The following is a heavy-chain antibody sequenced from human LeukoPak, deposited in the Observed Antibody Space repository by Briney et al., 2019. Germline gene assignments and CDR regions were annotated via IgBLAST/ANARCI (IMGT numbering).Heavy chain of an antibody. D-gene: IGHD3-10*01. CDR2: INWNAGGT. CDR3: ARGNYYGSGSLDY. CDR1: GFNFDDYG. V-gene: IGHV3-20*01. J-gene: IGHJ4*02. Sequence: PGGSLRLSCEASGFNFDDYGMIWVRQAPGKGLEWVSGINWNAGGTGYADSVKGRFTISRDNAKNSLYLQMNSLRAEDTALYHCARGNYYGSGSLDYWGQGTLVTVSS.